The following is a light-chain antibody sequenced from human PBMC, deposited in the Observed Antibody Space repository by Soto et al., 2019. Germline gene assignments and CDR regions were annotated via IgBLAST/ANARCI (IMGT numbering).Light chain of an antibody. Sequence: QSALTQPAAVSGSPGQSITISCTGTSSDVGGYNYVSWYQQHPGKAPKLMIYEVSNRPSEVSNRFSGSKSGNTASLTISGRQAEDEGNYYCSSYTSGSTLVVFGGGTQVTVL. CDR2: EVS. J-gene: IGLJ2*01. CDR1: SSDVGGYNY. V-gene: IGLV2-14*01. CDR3: SSYTSGSTLVV.